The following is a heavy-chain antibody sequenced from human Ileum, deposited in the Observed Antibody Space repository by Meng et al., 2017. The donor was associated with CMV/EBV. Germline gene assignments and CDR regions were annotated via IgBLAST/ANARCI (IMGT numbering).Heavy chain of an antibody. CDR3: AVEHRTSPFDY. V-gene: IGHV1-69*02. D-gene: IGHD2-21*01. Sequence: SCNSSGGTFTTYTFSWVRQAPGHGLEWMGRIIPRLGITHYAQKFQDRVTILVDKSTSTVHMELSGLRSEDTAVYYCAVEHRTSPFDYWGQGTLVTVSS. CDR2: IIPRLGIT. CDR1: GGTFTTYT. J-gene: IGHJ4*01.